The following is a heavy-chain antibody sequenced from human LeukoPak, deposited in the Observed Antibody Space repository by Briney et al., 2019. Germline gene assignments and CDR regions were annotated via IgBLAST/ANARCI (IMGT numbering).Heavy chain of an antibody. V-gene: IGHV4-39*01. CDR2: VSSSWLT. D-gene: IGHD3-10*01. Sequence: SETLSLTCTVSGDSITMNSYSWGWVRHPPGKALEWLGCVSSSWLTIYNPYPESRVTISRDTSWSQFSMDLSSVTSADTALYYCVRHRGLNNSYYPFDPWGQGNLVTVSS. J-gene: IGHJ5*02. CDR1: GDSITMNSYS. CDR3: VRHRGLNNSYYPFDP.